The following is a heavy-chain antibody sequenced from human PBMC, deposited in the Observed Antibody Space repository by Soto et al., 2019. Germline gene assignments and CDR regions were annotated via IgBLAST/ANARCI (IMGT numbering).Heavy chain of an antibody. V-gene: IGHV1-69*06. CDR2: IIPIFGTA. J-gene: IGHJ6*02. CDR1: GGTFSSYA. Sequence: GASVKVSCKASGGTFSSYAISWVRQAPGQGLEWMGGIIPIFGTANYAQKFQGRVTITADKSTSTAYMELSSLRSEDTAVYYCARKGVVVVDASTGGNHYYGMDVWGQGTTVTVSS. CDR3: ARKGVVVVDASTGGNHYYGMDV. D-gene: IGHD2-15*01.